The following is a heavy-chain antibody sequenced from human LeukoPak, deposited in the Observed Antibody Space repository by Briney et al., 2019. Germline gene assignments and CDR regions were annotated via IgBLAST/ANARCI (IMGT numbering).Heavy chain of an antibody. J-gene: IGHJ4*02. D-gene: IGHD3-10*02. CDR3: ARDPNVLGITPYYFDF. CDR1: GFTFSDYT. CDR2: ISSDSRYI. V-gene: IGHV3-21*01. Sequence: GGSLRLSCAASGFTFSDYTMTWVRQAPGKGLEWVASISSDSRYIDYADSVKGRFAISRDNAKNSLFLKTDTLRGDDTGIYYCARDPNVLGITPYYFDFWGQGTLVTVSS.